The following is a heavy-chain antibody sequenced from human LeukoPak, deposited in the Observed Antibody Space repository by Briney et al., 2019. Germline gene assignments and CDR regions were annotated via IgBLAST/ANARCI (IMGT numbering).Heavy chain of an antibody. D-gene: IGHD3-22*01. J-gene: IGHJ4*02. CDR2: IYPGDSDT. CDR3: ARGGQDRSSYYYFLGY. Sequence: PGESLQISCQGSGYSFTRYWIAWVRQMPGKGLECMGIIYPGDSDTRYSPSFQGQVTISADKSISTAYLQWSSLKASDTAMYYCARGGQDRSSYYYFLGYWGQGTLVTVSS. CDR1: GYSFTRYW. V-gene: IGHV5-51*01.